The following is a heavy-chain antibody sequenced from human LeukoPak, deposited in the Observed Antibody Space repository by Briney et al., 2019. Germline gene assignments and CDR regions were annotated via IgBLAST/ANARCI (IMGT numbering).Heavy chain of an antibody. CDR1: GFTFSSHA. V-gene: IGHV3-21*01. CDR3: ARDRGALWYDTSGFAFDI. CDR2: ISSSSSYM. D-gene: IGHD3-22*01. J-gene: IGHJ3*02. Sequence: GGSLRLSCAASGFTFSSHAMTWVHQASGKGLERVSSISSSSSYMFYADSVKGRFTISRDNAKKSLYLQMNSLRAEDTAVYYCARDRGALWYDTSGFAFDIWGQGAMVTVSS.